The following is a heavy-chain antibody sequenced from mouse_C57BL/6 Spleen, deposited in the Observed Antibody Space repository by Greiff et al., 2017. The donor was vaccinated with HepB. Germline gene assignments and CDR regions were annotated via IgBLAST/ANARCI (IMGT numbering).Heavy chain of an antibody. J-gene: IGHJ3*01. Sequence: QVQLQQSGAELVRPGTSVKVSCKASGYAFTNYLIEWVKQRPGQGLEWIGVINPGSGGTNYNEKFKGKATLTADKSSSTAYMQLSSLTSEDSAVYFCANWDEGFAYWGQGTLVTVSA. CDR2: INPGSGGT. CDR3: ANWDEGFAY. V-gene: IGHV1-54*01. D-gene: IGHD4-1*01. CDR1: GYAFTNYL.